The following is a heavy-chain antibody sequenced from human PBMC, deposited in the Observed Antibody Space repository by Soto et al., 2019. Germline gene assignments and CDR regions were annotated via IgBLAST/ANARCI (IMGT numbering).Heavy chain of an antibody. D-gene: IGHD3-10*01. V-gene: IGHV4-59*08. J-gene: IGHJ6*02. CDR1: GGSISSYY. Sequence: QVQLQESGPGLVKPSETLSLSCTVSGGSISSYYWSWFRQSPGKRMEWIGYVHHSWGSSYNPSLQRLISISLATSKSQVSLTVTSVTAPDTAVYYCARQGFGPLHGLVDAWGQGTTVTVSS. CDR2: VHHSWGS. CDR3: ARQGFGPLHGLVDA.